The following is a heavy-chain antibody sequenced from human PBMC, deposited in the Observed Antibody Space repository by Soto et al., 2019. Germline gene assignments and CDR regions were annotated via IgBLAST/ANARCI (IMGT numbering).Heavy chain of an antibody. CDR3: TTVELDYDFWSGGFGHNYYYTMDV. CDR2: IKSNSDDGTT. J-gene: IGHJ6*02. D-gene: IGHD3-3*01. V-gene: IGHV3-15*07. Sequence: GGSLRLSCAASSFTFSNAWMNWIRHAPGKGLEWVGRIKSNSDDGTTDYAAPVKGRFTISRDDSKNTLYLQMISLKTEDTAVYYCTTVELDYDFWSGGFGHNYYYTMDVWGQGTTVTVSS. CDR1: SFTFSNAW.